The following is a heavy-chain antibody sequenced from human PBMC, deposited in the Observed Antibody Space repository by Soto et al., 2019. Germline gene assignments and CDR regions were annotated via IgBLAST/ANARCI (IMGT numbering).Heavy chain of an antibody. CDR3: AKIGPSRVVTYYFDY. V-gene: IGHV3-30*18. Sequence: GGSLRLSCAASGFTFSSYGMHWVRQAPGKGLEWVAVISYDGSNKYYADSVKGRFTISRDNSKNTLYLQMNSLRAEDTAVYYCAKIGPSRVVTYYFDYWGQGTLVAVSS. CDR1: GFTFSSYG. CDR2: ISYDGSNK. J-gene: IGHJ4*02. D-gene: IGHD2-21*02.